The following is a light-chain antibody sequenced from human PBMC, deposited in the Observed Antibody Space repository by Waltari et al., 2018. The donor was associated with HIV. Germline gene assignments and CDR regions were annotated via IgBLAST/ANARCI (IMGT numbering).Light chain of an antibody. CDR3: QQSYNTSKT. CDR1: PNIGRL. J-gene: IGKJ1*01. V-gene: IGKV1-39*01. Sequence: DIQMTQSPSSLSASVGDRVTITCRASPNIGRLLHWYQQRPGKAPNLLISTASYLQSGVPSRCSGSGSGTDFTLTIGGLQPADFATYYCQQSYNTSKTFGQGT. CDR2: TAS.